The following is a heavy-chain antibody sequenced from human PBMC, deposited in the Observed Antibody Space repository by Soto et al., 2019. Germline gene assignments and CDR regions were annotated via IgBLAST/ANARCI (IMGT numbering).Heavy chain of an antibody. CDR1: GYTFTSYD. CDR3: ASEMTTRGRDV. CDR2: MNHNSGNT. V-gene: IGHV1-8*01. J-gene: IGHJ6*02. Sequence: QVQLVQSGAEVKKPGASVKVSCKASGYTFTSYDINWVRQAPGQGLEWMGWMNHNSGNTGHAQKVQGRVTMTRNTAISEAYRELSSLRSEDTAVYYCASEMTTRGRDVWGQGTTVPVSS. D-gene: IGHD1-1*01.